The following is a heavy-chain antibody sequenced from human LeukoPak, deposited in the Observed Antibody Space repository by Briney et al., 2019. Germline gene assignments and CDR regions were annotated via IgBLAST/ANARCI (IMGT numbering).Heavy chain of an antibody. D-gene: IGHD4-17*01. J-gene: IGHJ4*02. Sequence: SETLSLTCAVSGGSISSSNWWSWVRQPPGKGLEWIGEIYHSGSTNYNPSLKSRATISVDKAKNQFSLKLTSVTAADTAVYYCARDIGTQTVTTLNWGQGTLVTVSS. CDR3: ARDIGTQTVTTLN. CDR2: IYHSGST. V-gene: IGHV4-4*02. CDR1: GGSISSSNW.